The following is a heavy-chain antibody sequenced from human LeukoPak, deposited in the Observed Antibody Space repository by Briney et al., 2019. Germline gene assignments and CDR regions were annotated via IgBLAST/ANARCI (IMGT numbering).Heavy chain of an antibody. V-gene: IGHV3-30*18. J-gene: IGHJ3*02. CDR1: GFTFSSYG. CDR2: ISYDGSNK. CDR3: AKPLLWFGDDGAFDI. D-gene: IGHD3-10*01. Sequence: PGGSLRLSCAASGFTFSSYGMHWVRQAPGKGLEWVAVISYDGSNKYYADSVKGRFTISRDNSKNTLYLQMNSLRAEDTAVYYCAKPLLWFGDDGAFDIWGQGTMVTVSS.